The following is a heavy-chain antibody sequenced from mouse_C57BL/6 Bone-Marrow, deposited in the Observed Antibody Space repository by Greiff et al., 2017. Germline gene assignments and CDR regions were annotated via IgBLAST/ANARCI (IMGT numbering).Heavy chain of an antibody. J-gene: IGHJ2*01. Sequence: QVQLQQSGAELVRPGASVKLSCKASGYTFTDYYINWVKQRPGQGLEWIARIYPGSGNTYYNEKFKGKATLTAEKSSSTAYMQLSSLTSEDSAVYFCAKSTHWYYFDYWGQGTTLTVSS. CDR1: GYTFTDYY. V-gene: IGHV1-76*01. CDR3: AKSTHWYYFDY. CDR2: IYPGSGNT. D-gene: IGHD2-1*01.